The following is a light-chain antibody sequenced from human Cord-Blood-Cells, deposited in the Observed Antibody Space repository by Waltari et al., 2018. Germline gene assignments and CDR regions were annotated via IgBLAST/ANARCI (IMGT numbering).Light chain of an antibody. CDR1: QSISSW. Sequence: DIQMTQSPSTLSASVGDRVTITCRASQSISSWLAWYKQKPGKAPKPLIYDASSLESGVPSRFSGSGSGTEFTLTISSLQPDDFATYYCQQYNSYSQTFGQGTKVEIK. CDR2: DAS. CDR3: QQYNSYSQT. J-gene: IGKJ1*01. V-gene: IGKV1-5*01.